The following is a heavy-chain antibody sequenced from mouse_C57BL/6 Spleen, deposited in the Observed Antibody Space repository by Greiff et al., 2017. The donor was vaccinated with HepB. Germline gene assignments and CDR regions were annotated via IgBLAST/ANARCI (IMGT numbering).Heavy chain of an antibody. J-gene: IGHJ3*01. CDR1: GYAFSSSW. V-gene: IGHV1-82*01. CDR3: AITFAY. Sequence: QVQLQQSGPELVKPGASVKISCKASGYAFSSSWMNWVKQRPGKGLEWIGRIYPGAGDTNYNGKFKGKATLTADKSSSTAYMQLSSLTSEDSAVYFCAITFAYWGQRTLVTVSA. CDR2: IYPGAGDT.